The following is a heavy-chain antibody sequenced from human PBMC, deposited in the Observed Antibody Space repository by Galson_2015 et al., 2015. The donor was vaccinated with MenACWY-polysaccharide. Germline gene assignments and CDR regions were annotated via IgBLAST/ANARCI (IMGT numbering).Heavy chain of an antibody. CDR3: AREGSRIVFHALDI. J-gene: IGHJ3*02. CDR2: IQYDGSNK. Sequence: SLRLSCAASESRFSNSGMHWVRQAPGTGLEWVAVIQYDGSNKVYADSVKGRFTISRDNSKNTVFLEMNTLGVEDTAVYYCAREGSRIVFHALDIWGQGTMVTVSS. D-gene: IGHD2-2*01. V-gene: IGHV3-33*01. CDR1: ESRFSNSG.